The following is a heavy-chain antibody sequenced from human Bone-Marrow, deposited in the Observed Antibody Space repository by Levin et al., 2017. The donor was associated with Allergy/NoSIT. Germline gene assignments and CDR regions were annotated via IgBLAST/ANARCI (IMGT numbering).Heavy chain of an antibody. D-gene: IGHD2-15*01. Sequence: KISCQASGGTFSSHGIAWVRQAPGQGLEWMGGIIPIFGPPNYAQKFQGRVTISADESTNTAYMELSSLRSDDTAVFYCARLTGDCSGGACLSRYFYYYMDVWGKGTTVTVSS. CDR2: IIPIFGPP. J-gene: IGHJ6*03. CDR3: ARLTGDCSGGACLSRYFYYYMDV. V-gene: IGHV1-69*01. CDR1: GGTFSSHG.